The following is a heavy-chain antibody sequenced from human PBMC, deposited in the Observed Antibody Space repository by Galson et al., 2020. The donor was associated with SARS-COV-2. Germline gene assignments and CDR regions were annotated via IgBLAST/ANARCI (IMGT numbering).Heavy chain of an antibody. V-gene: IGHV2-5*02. CDR1: GFSLSTSGVG. CDR2: IYWDDDK. CDR3: AHRRSGWYVGWFDP. J-gene: IGHJ5*02. Sequence: KLSGPPLVKPTQTLTLTCTFSGFSLSTSGVGVGWIRQPPGKALEWLALIYWDDDKRYSPSLKSRLTITKDTSKNQVVLTMTNMDPVDTATYYCAHRRSGWYVGWFDPWGQGTLVTVSS. D-gene: IGHD6-19*01.